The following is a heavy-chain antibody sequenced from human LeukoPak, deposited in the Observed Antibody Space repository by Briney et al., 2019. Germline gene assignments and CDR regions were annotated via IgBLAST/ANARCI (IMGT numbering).Heavy chain of an antibody. CDR1: GGSISGTPYF. V-gene: IGHV4-39*07. D-gene: IGHD3-3*01. J-gene: IGHJ4*02. CDR3: ARASTIFGHFAY. CDR2: IYYSGST. Sequence: SETLSLTCAISGGSISGTPYFWGWIRQPPGKGLEWIGSIYYSGSTYYNPSLKSRLTISVDTSKNQFSLKLSSVTAADTAVYYCARASTIFGHFAYWGRGTLVTVSS.